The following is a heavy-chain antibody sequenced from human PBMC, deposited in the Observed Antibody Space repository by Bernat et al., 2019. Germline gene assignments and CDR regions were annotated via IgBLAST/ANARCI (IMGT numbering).Heavy chain of an antibody. CDR2: IWDDGSNK. CDR1: GFTFSSYG. D-gene: IGHD6-6*01. Sequence: QVQLVESGGGVVQPGRSLRLSCAASGFTFSSYGMHWVRQAPGKGLEWVAVIWDDGSNKYYADSVKGRFTISRDNSKHTLYLQMNSLRAEDTAVYYCARDHHSSSSSQWYYYYYMDVWGKGTTVTVSS. J-gene: IGHJ6*03. CDR3: ARDHHSSSSSQWYYYYYMDV. V-gene: IGHV3-33*01.